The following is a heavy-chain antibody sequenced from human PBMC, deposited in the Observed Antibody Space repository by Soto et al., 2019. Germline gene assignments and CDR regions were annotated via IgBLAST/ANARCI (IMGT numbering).Heavy chain of an antibody. D-gene: IGHD2-21*02. CDR1: GGSISSYY. J-gene: IGHJ6*02. V-gene: IGHV4-4*07. CDR2: IYTSGST. Sequence: SETLSLTCTVSGGSISSYYWSWIRQPAGKGLEWIGRIYTSGSTNYNPSLKSRVTMSVDTSKNQFSLKLSSVTAADTAVYYCTRDGDGRMTTNPYYYYGMDVWGPGITVTVSS. CDR3: TRDGDGRMTTNPYYYYGMDV.